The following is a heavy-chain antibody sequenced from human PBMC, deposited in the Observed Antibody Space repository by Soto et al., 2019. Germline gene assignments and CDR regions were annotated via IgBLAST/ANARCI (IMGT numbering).Heavy chain of an antibody. CDR3: AAGGTLGDILTGPPGY. V-gene: IGHV1-58*02. CDR1: GFTFTSSA. J-gene: IGHJ4*02. D-gene: IGHD3-9*01. Sequence: SVKVSCTASGFTFTSSAMQWVRQARGQRLEWIGWIVVGSGNTNYAQKFQERVTITRDMSTSTAYMELSSLRSEDTAVYYCAAGGTLGDILTGPPGYWGQGTLVTVSS. CDR2: IVVGSGNT.